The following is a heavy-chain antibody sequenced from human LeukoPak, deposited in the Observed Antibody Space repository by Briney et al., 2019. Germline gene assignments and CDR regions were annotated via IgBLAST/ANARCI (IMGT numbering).Heavy chain of an antibody. CDR3: ASLYDSSGYYYDY. J-gene: IGHJ4*02. V-gene: IGHV3-48*01. CDR1: GFTFSSYS. D-gene: IGHD3-22*01. Sequence: GGSLRLSCAASGFTFSSYSMNWVRQAPGKGLEWVSYISSSSSTIYYADSVKGRFTISRDNAKNSLYLQMNSLRAEDTAVYYCASLYDSSGYYYDYWGQGTLVTVSS. CDR2: ISSSSSTI.